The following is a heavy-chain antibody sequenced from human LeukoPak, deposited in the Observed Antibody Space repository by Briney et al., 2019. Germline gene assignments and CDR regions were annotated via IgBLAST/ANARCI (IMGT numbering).Heavy chain of an antibody. CDR1: GFTFSNDA. D-gene: IGHD3-9*01. V-gene: IGHV3-23*01. CDR3: AKGVRYFDWLDY. CDR2: ISGSGGST. Sequence: GGSLRLSCAASGFTFSNDAMSWVRQAPGKGLDWVSTISGSGGSTYYADSVKGRFTISRDNSKNTLYLQMNSLRAEDTAVYYCAKGVRYFDWLDYWGQGTLVTVSS. J-gene: IGHJ4*02.